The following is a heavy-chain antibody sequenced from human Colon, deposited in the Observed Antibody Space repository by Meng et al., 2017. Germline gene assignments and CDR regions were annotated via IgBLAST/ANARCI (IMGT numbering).Heavy chain of an antibody. CDR3: ARFNHRAPDY. CDR2: INPYNGNT. J-gene: IGHJ4*02. CDR1: GYTFTTYG. V-gene: IGHV1-18*01. Sequence: QVQRVQSGAEVKKPGASVKVSCKASGYTFTTYGISWVRQAPGQGLEWMGWINPYNGNTNYPQKLQGRVTMTTDTSTSTAYMELRSLRSDDTAAYYCARFNHRAPDYWGQGTLVTVSS. D-gene: IGHD1-14*01.